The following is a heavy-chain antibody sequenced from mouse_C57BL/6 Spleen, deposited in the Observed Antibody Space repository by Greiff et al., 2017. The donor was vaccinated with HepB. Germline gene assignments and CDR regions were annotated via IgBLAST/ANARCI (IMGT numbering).Heavy chain of an antibody. CDR2: INPSSGYT. CDR3: ARSSNWDGDY. D-gene: IGHD4-1*01. J-gene: IGHJ2*01. CDR1: GYTFTSYT. V-gene: IGHV1-4*01. Sequence: VKLQESGAELARPGASVKMSCKASGYTFTSYTMHWVKQRPGQGLEWIGYINPSSGYTKYNQKFKDKATLTADKSSSTAYMQLSSLTSEDSAVYYCARSSNWDGDYWGQGTTLTVSS.